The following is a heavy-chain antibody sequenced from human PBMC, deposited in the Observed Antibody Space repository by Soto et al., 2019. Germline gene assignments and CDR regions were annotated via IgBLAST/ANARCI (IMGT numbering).Heavy chain of an antibody. V-gene: IGHV3-21*06. CDR1: GFSFSSHS. Sequence: GGSLRLSCAASGFSFSSHSFNWVSQAPGQGLEWVAYLSRRSSLILYADSVRGRFVISRENALNSLYVQMNSPRDEDTPIYYCARERGEYDSGWYIDRWGQGTPVTVSS. J-gene: IGHJ5*02. D-gene: IGHD6-19*01. CDR3: ARERGEYDSGWYIDR. CDR2: LSRRSSLI.